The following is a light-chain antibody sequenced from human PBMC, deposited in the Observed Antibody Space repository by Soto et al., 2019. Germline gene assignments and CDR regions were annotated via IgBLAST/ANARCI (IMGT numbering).Light chain of an antibody. Sequence: QSVLTQPASVSGSPGQSITISCTGASSDVGFYNYVSWYQQQHPGKAPKLMIYEVDKRPSGVSNRFSGSKSGNTASLTISWPQAEDEADYYCCSYAGSSPYVFGTGTKVTVL. CDR1: SSDVGFYNY. CDR3: CSYAGSSPYV. V-gene: IGLV2-23*02. J-gene: IGLJ1*01. CDR2: EVD.